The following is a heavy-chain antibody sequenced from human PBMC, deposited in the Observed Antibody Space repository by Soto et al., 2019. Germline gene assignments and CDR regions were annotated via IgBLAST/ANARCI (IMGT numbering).Heavy chain of an antibody. V-gene: IGHV1-69*12. J-gene: IGHJ4*02. CDR3: VRVVAITGDPDY. CDR1: GGTFSSYA. D-gene: IGHD1-1*01. CDR2: IVPIVDTS. Sequence: QVQLVQSGAEVRQPASSVKVSCKTSGGTFSSYAISWVRQAPGQVLEWMGGIVPIVDTSTYAQKFQGRVAITAEESTRTAYTALRSLRSDDTAVYYCVRVVAITGDPDYWGQRTLITVSS.